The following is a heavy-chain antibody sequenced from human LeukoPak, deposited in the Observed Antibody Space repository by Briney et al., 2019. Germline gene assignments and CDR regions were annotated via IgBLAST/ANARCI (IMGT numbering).Heavy chain of an antibody. CDR1: GYTFTNNY. J-gene: IGHJ4*02. Sequence: ASVKVSCKASGYTFTNNYMHWVRQAPGQGLEWMGIINPSGGSASYAQKFQGRVTMTRDMSTSTVYMELSSLRSEDTAVYYCARRGSFGVVTYTPPDYWGQGTLVTVSS. CDR3: ARRGSFGVVTYTPPDY. D-gene: IGHD3-3*01. V-gene: IGHV1-46*01. CDR2: INPSGGSA.